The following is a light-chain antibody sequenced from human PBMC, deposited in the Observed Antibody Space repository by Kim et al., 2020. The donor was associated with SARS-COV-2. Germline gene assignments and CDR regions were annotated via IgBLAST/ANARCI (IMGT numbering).Light chain of an antibody. CDR2: KAS. CDR3: QQYNSYSLT. J-gene: IGKJ4*01. V-gene: IGKV1-5*03. CDR1: QSINSW. Sequence: ASVGDRGTITCRASQSINSWLAWYQQKPGKAPKLLIYKASSLESGVPSRFSGSGSGTEFTLTISSLQPDDFATYYCQQYNSYSLTFGGGTKVDIK.